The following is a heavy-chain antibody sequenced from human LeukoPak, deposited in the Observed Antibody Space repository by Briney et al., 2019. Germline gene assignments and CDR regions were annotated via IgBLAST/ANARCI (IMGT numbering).Heavy chain of an antibody. D-gene: IGHD6-13*01. CDR1: GGSISSYY. CDR2: IYYSGST. J-gene: IGHJ4*02. V-gene: IGHV4-59*08. CDR3: ARHGGSSSWLDY. Sequence: SETLSLTCTVSGGSISSYYWSWLRQPPGKGLEWIGYIYYSGSTNYNPSLTSRVTISVDTSKNQFSLKLSSVTAADTAVYYCARHGGSSSWLDYWGQGTLVTVSS.